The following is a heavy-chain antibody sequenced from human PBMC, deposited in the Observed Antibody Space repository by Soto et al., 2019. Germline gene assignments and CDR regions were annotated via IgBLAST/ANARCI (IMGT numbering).Heavy chain of an antibody. D-gene: IGHD6-19*01. CDR2: ISYDGSNK. CDR3: ARDNGIAVAGQFYY. CDR1: GFTFSSYA. Sequence: QVQLVESGGGVVQPGRSLRLSCAASGFTFSSYAMHWVRQAPGKGLEWVAVISYDGSNKYYADSVQGRFTISRDNSKNTLYLQMNSLRAEDTAVYYCARDNGIAVAGQFYYWGQGTLVTVSS. V-gene: IGHV3-30-3*01. J-gene: IGHJ4*02.